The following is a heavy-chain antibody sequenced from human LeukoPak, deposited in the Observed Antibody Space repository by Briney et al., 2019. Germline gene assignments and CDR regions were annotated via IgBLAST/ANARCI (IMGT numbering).Heavy chain of an antibody. CDR2: IYYSGST. D-gene: IGHD4-11*01. Sequence: KPSETLSLTCTVSGGSISSSSYYWGWIRQPPGKGLEWIGSIYYSGSTYYNPSLKSRVTISVDTSKNQFSLKLSSVTAADTAVYYCARARRWRMTTVTHVAFDICGQGTMVTVSS. V-gene: IGHV4-39*01. J-gene: IGHJ3*02. CDR1: GGSISSSSYY. CDR3: ARARRWRMTTVTHVAFDI.